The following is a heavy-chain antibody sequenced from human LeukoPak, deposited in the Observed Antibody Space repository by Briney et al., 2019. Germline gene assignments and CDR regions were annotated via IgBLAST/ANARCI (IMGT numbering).Heavy chain of an antibody. CDR2: ISYDGSNK. D-gene: IGHD1-26*01. CDR1: GFTFSSYG. CDR3: AKGELPFDY. V-gene: IGHV3-30*18. Sequence: SLXLSCAASGFTFSSYGMHWVRQAPGKGLEWVAVISYDGSNKYYADSVKGRFTISRDNSKNTLYLQMNSLRAEDTAVYYCAKGELPFDYWGQGTLVTVSS. J-gene: IGHJ4*02.